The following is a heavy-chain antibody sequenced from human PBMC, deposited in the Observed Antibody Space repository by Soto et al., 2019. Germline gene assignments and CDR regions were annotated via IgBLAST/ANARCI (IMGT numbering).Heavy chain of an antibody. CDR3: AKRFPTFGVNKRSPYADY. D-gene: IGHD3-16*01. V-gene: IGHV3-23*01. Sequence: EVHLLESGGGLVQPGGSLRLSCAASGFTFSNHAMSWVRQTPGEGLEWVSGIRFSGDNTYYADSVRGRVTFSRDNSKITLYLQMNSLRAEDTAVYYCAKRFPTFGVNKRSPYADYWGQGTLVTVSS. CDR2: IRFSGDNT. J-gene: IGHJ4*02. CDR1: GFTFSNHA.